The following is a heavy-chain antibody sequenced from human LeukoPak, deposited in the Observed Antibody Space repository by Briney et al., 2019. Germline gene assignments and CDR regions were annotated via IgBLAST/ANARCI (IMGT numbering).Heavy chain of an antibody. CDR3: AREYSGSHGVFDI. J-gene: IGHJ3*02. CDR2: IIPIFGTA. CDR1: GGTFSSYA. V-gene: IGHV1-69*05. D-gene: IGHD1-26*01. Sequence: GASVKVSCKASGGTFSSYAISWVRQAPGQGLEWMGGIIPIFGTANYAQKFQGRVTITTDESTSTAYMELSSLRSEDTAVYYCAREYSGSHGVFDIWGQGTMVTVSS.